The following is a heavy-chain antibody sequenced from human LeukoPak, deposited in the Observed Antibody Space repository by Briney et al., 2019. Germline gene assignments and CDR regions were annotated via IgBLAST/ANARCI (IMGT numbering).Heavy chain of an antibody. D-gene: IGHD3-10*01. CDR1: GGSISISSYY. V-gene: IGHV4-39*01. CDR2: VYYRGST. J-gene: IGHJ4*02. Sequence: SETLSLTCTVSGGSISISSYYWGWIRQPPGKGLEWIGSVYYRGSTYYNPSLKSRVTISIDTSKNQFSLNLSSVTAADTAVYYCVRCDFGAGSSSPHFDSWGQGTLVTVSS. CDR3: VRCDFGAGSSSPHFDS.